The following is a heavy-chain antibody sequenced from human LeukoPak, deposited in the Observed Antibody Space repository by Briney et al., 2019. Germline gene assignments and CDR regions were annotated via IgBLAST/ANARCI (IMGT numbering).Heavy chain of an antibody. V-gene: IGHV3-7*05. Sequence: TGGSLRLSCAASGFTFSRYSMNWVRQAPGKGLEWVANIKEDGSEKYYVDSVKGRFTISRDNAKNSLYLQMNSLRAEDTAVYYCARVGEMAGFDYWGQGTLVTVSS. CDR2: IKEDGSEK. D-gene: IGHD5-24*01. J-gene: IGHJ4*02. CDR3: ARVGEMAGFDY. CDR1: GFTFSRYS.